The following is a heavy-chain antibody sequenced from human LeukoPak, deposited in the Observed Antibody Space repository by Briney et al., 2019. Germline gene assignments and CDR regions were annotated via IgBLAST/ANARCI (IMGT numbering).Heavy chain of an antibody. CDR2: ISGSGGST. CDR3: AKGVWYYDSSGYYFDY. D-gene: IGHD3-22*01. CDR1: GFTFSSYA. V-gene: IGHV3-23*01. J-gene: IGHJ4*02. Sequence: GGSPRLSCAASGFTFSSYAMSWVRQAPGKGLEWVSAISGSGGSTYYADSVKGRFTISRDNSKNTLYLQMNSLRAEDTAVYYCAKGVWYYDSSGYYFDYWGQGTLVTVSS.